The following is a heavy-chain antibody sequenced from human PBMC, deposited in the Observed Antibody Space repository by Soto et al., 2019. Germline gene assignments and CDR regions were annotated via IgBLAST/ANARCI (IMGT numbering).Heavy chain of an antibody. CDR1: GFIFRNAW. V-gene: IGHV3-15*01. CDR3: GAGDAFDS. Sequence: EVQLVESGGGLVKPGGSLRLSCAASGFIFRNAWMSWVRQTPGKGLEWVGRIKSKSAGGTIDYAAPVRGRFIIARDDSEITLYLQMDSLKSEDTAVYYCGAGDAFDSWGQGTMVT. CDR2: IKSKSAGGTI. D-gene: IGHD1-26*01. J-gene: IGHJ3*02.